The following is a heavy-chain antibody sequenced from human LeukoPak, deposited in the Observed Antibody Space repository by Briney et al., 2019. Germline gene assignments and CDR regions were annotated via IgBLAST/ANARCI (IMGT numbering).Heavy chain of an antibody. V-gene: IGHV3-23*01. Sequence: PGGSLRLSCAASGFTFSSSARSWVRQAPGKGLEWVSTISGSGGNTYSADSVKGRFTISRDNSKNTLYLQMNSLRAEDTAVYYCASHGCGGTCYSSFDYWGQGTLLTVSS. J-gene: IGHJ4*02. CDR1: GFTFSSSA. D-gene: IGHD2-15*01. CDR3: ASHGCGGTCYSSFDY. CDR2: ISGSGGNT.